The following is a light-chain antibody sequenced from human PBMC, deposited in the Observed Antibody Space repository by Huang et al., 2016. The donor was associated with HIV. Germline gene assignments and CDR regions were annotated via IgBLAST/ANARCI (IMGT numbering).Light chain of an antibody. Sequence: EIEMTQSPATLSVSPGERATLSCRASQSVNSDLAWYQQKPGQAPRLLIYGASTRATGNPAKFNSTGSGTEFSLSISNLQSEDFAVYYCQQYSDWPPLTFGGGTKVEI. CDR1: QSVNSD. CDR2: GAS. CDR3: QQYSDWPPLT. J-gene: IGKJ4*01. V-gene: IGKV3-15*01.